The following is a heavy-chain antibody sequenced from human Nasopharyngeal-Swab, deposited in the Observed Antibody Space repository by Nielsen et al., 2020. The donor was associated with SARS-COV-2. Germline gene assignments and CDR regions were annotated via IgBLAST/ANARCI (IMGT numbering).Heavy chain of an antibody. Sequence: GESLKISCSGSGYTFSSYWMHWVRQVPGKGLGWVSRIDEDGSITDYAESVKGRFTISRDNAKNTLYLQMNSLRVEDTAVYYCVKHQGSSSDQWGQGTLVTVSS. CDR2: IDEDGSIT. CDR3: VKHQGSSSDQ. CDR1: GYTFSSYW. V-gene: IGHV3-74*01. J-gene: IGHJ4*02.